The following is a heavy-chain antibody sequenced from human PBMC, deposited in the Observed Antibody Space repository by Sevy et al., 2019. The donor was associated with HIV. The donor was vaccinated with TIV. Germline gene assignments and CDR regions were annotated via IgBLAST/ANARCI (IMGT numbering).Heavy chain of an antibody. D-gene: IGHD3-22*01. CDR3: AQPGGGLLGYYFDY. Sequence: ASVKVPCKASGGTFSSYAISWVRQAPGQGLEWMGGIIPIFGTANYAQKFQGRVTITADESTSTAYMELSSLRSEDTAVYYCAQPGGGLLGYYFDYWGQGTLVTVSS. CDR2: IIPIFGTA. CDR1: GGTFSSYA. V-gene: IGHV1-69*13. J-gene: IGHJ4*02.